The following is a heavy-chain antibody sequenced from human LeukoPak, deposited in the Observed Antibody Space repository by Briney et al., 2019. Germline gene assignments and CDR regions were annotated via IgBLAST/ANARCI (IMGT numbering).Heavy chain of an antibody. CDR1: GFTFSSYS. CDR3: ASPLAVAGREDY. CDR2: ISSSSSYI. V-gene: IGHV3-21*01. J-gene: IGHJ4*02. D-gene: IGHD6-19*01. Sequence: GGSLRLSCAASGFTFSSYSMNWVRQAPGKGLEWVSSISSSSSYIYYADSVKGRFTISRDNAKSSLYLQMNSLRAEDTAVYYCASPLAVAGREDYWGQGTLVTVSS.